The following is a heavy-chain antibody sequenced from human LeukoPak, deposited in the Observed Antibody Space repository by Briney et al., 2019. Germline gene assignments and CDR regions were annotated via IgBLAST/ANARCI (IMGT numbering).Heavy chain of an antibody. V-gene: IGHV3-7*01. CDR2: IKQDGSET. CDR1: GFSFIDYW. CDR3: AREGWYDAFDI. D-gene: IGHD2-15*01. Sequence: WGSLRLSCAASGFSFIDYWMTWVRQAPGKGLEWVGNIKQDGSETYYVDSVKGRFTISRDNAKNSLYLQMNSLRAEDTAVYYCAREGWYDAFDIWGQGTMVTVSS. J-gene: IGHJ3*02.